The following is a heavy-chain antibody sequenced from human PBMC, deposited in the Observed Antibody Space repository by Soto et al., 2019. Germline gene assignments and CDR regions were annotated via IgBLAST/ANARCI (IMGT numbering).Heavy chain of an antibody. CDR3: ARRGVGATGDAFDI. D-gene: IGHD1-26*01. CDR2: IYYSGST. J-gene: IGHJ3*02. Sequence: SETLSLTCTVSGGSISSYYWSWIRQPPGKGLEWIGYIYYSGSTNYNPSLKSRVTISVDTSKNQFSLKLSSVTAADTAVYYCARRGVGATGDAFDIWGQGTMVTVSS. CDR1: GGSISSYY. V-gene: IGHV4-59*01.